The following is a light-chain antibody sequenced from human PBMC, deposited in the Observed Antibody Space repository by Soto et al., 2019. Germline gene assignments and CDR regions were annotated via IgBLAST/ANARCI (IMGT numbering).Light chain of an antibody. V-gene: IGLV2-18*01. CDR1: SSDVGSYNR. CDR3: SLETNTTTKV. CDR2: DVN. J-gene: IGLJ1*01. Sequence: HSALTQPPSVSGSPGQSVAISCTGTSSDVGSYNRVSWYQQPPGTAPKLMIYDVNNRPSGVPDRFSGSKSGNTASLTISGLQAVDEEDYDCSLETNTTTKVCATGLKVALL.